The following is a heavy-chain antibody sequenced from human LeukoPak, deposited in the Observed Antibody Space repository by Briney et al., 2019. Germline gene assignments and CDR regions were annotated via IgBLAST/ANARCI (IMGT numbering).Heavy chain of an antibody. V-gene: IGHV3-7*01. CDR2: INQDGSEK. D-gene: IGHD6-13*01. J-gene: IGHJ6*02. CDR3: GLYSSSQTAMDV. Sequence: GGSLRLSCAASGFMFTNYWMSWVRQAPGKGLEWVANINQDGSEKYYVDSVKDRFTTSRDNAKNSLYMQMNSLRAEDTAVYYCGLYSSSQTAMDVWGQGTAVTVSS. CDR1: GFMFTNYW.